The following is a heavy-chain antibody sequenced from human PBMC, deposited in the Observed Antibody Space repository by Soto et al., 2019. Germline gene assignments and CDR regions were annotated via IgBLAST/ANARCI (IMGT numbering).Heavy chain of an antibody. CDR1: GGSISSYY. D-gene: IGHD4-4*01. J-gene: IGHJ4*02. CDR2: IYYSGST. CDR3: ARDRDYNFDY. Sequence: PSETLSLTCTVSGGSISSYYWSWIRQPPGKGLEWIGYIYYSGSTNYNPSLKSRVTISVDTSKNQLSLKLSSVTAADTAVYYCARDRDYNFDYWGQGTLVTVSS. V-gene: IGHV4-59*01.